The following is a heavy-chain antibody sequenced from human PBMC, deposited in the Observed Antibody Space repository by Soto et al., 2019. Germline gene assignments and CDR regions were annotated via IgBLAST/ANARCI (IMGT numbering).Heavy chain of an antibody. V-gene: IGHV4-59*01. D-gene: IGHD6-13*01. CDR3: AGVYDGSWEFDP. CDR2: IYYSGST. Sequence: QVQLQESGPGLVKPSETLSLTCTVSGGSISSYYWSWIRQPPGKGLEWIGYIYYSGSTNYNPSLKSRVTISADTSKHQFSLKLSSVTAADTSVYYCAGVYDGSWEFDPWGQGTLVTVSS. CDR1: GGSISSYY. J-gene: IGHJ5*02.